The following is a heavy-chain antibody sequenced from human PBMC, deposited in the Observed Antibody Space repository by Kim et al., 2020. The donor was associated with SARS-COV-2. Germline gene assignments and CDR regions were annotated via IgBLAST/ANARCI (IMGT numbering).Heavy chain of an antibody. CDR1: GFTLSLYS. V-gene: IGHV3-48*04. D-gene: IGHD1-7*01. Sequence: GGSLRLSFATSGFTLSLYSMNWVRQAPGKGLEWVSHISDSSSTTKYADSVKGRFTISRDNTKNSLYLQINSLRVEDTAVYYCVRENYWAFDIWGQGTMVTVSS. CDR3: VRENYWAFDI. J-gene: IGHJ3*02. CDR2: ISDSSSTT.